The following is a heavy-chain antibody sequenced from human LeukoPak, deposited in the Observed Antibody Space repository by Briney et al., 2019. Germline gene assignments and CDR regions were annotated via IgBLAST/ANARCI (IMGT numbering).Heavy chain of an antibody. Sequence: SETLSLTCTVSGGSITSSSYHWGWIRQPPGKGLEWIGTIYYTGTTSYNPSLKSRVTMSVDTSKNQFSLELTSVTAADTAVYYCASPRWWELRYFGYWGQGALVTVSS. V-gene: IGHV4-39*01. CDR1: GGSITSSSYH. J-gene: IGHJ4*02. CDR3: ASPRWWELRYFGY. CDR2: IYYTGTT. D-gene: IGHD1-26*01.